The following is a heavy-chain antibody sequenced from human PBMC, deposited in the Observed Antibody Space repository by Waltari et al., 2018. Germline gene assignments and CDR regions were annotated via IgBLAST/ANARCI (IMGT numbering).Heavy chain of an antibody. CDR2: IKNDGSQT. V-gene: IGHV3-7*01. Sequence: EVQLLESGGGWVQVGGSLRLSCAASGFSFNTYWMTWVRQAPGKGLEGVANIKNDGSQTYYGDSVKGRFTISRDNAGNSLYLQMHSLRAEDTAVYYCARDSIYSGFYSYNYGMDVWGQGTTVTVSS. CDR3: ARDSIYSGFYSYNYGMDV. J-gene: IGHJ6*01. CDR1: GFSFNTYW. D-gene: IGHD5-12*01.